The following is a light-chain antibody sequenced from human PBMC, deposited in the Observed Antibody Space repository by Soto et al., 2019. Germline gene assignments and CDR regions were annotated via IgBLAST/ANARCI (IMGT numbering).Light chain of an antibody. J-gene: IGLJ3*02. CDR1: SGHSSYI. CDR3: ETWDSNTHTV. CDR2: LEGSGSY. V-gene: IGLV4-60*02. Sequence: QPVLTQSSSASASLGSSVKLTCTLSSGHSSYIIAWHQQQPGKAPRYLMKLEGSGSYNKGSGVPDRLSGSSSGADRYLTISNLQFEDEADYYCETWDSNTHTVFGGGTKLTVL.